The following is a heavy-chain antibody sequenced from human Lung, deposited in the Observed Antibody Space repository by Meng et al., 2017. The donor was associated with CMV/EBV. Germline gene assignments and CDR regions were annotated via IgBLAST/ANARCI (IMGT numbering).Heavy chain of an antibody. J-gene: IGHJ4*02. CDR2: VSGSGDNR. V-gene: IGHV3-23*01. CDR1: GFTFSAFA. D-gene: IGHD5-12*01. Sequence: GGSLRLSCAASGFTFSAFAMGWVRQAPGKGLEWVSSVSGSGDNRYYADSVKGRFTMSRDNSKKTLYLEMNSLRAEDTALYYCAKDRNIVTTSFDSWGQGTAVTVSS. CDR3: AKDRNIVTTSFDS.